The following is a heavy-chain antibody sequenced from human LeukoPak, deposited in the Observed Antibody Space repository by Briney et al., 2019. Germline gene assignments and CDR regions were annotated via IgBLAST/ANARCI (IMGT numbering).Heavy chain of an antibody. CDR3: AKDRGYSYGFVFDY. CDR1: GFTFSDYP. CDR2: ISTSGDRT. D-gene: IGHD5-18*01. J-gene: IGHJ4*02. Sequence: GGSLRLSCAASGFTFSDYPMNWVRQAPGKGLEWVSTISTSGDRTYYTDSVKGRFTISRDNSKNTLYLQMNSLRAEDTAVYYCAKDRGYSYGFVFDYWGQGTLVTVSS. V-gene: IGHV3-23*01.